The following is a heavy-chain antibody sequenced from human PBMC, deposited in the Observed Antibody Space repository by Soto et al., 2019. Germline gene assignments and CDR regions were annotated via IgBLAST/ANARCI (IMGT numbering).Heavy chain of an antibody. J-gene: IGHJ4*02. CDR1: GGSISSGGYS. CDR3: ARRWLQFTYFAY. Sequence: QLQLQESGSGLVKPSQTLSLTCAVSGGSISSGGYSWSWIRQPPGKGLEWIGYIYHSGSTYYNPSRMCRVTISVDSSKNQFSLKLSSVTAADTAVYYCARRWLQFTYFAYWGQGTLVTVSS. CDR2: IYHSGST. D-gene: IGHD5-12*01. V-gene: IGHV4-30-2*01.